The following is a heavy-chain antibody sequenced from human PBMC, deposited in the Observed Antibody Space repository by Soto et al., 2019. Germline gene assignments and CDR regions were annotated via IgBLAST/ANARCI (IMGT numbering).Heavy chain of an antibody. J-gene: IGHJ6*02. CDR1: GFSLNSNGMC. CDR3: ARTSALPLGYPHGMDV. D-gene: IGHD7-27*01. V-gene: IGHV2-70*13. CDR2: IDWDDDK. Sequence: SGPTLVNPTQTLTLTCTFSGFSLNSNGMCVNWIRQPPGKALEWLALIDWDDDKYYSTSLKTRLTISRDTSKNQVVLTMTKMDPVDTATYYCARTSALPLGYPHGMDVWGQGTTVTVSS.